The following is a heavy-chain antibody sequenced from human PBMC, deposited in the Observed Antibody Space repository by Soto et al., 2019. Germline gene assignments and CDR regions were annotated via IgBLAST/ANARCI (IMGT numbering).Heavy chain of an antibody. CDR2: IIPVFGTP. V-gene: IGHV1-69*06. CDR3: ARGGALSTSWYWGDGLDS. J-gene: IGHJ4*02. Sequence: GASVKVSCKASGYSFSSHAITWVRQAPGQGLEWMGGIIPVFGTPSYAQKFQGRVTISADKSTNTSYLELRSPRSEDTAVYYCARGGALSTSWYWGDGLDSWGQGTQVTVSS. D-gene: IGHD6-13*01. CDR1: GYSFSSHA.